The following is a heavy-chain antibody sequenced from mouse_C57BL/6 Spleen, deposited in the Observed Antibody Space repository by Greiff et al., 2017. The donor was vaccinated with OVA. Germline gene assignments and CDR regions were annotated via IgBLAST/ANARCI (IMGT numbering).Heavy chain of an antibody. Sequence: VQLKQSGPELVKPGASVKISCKASGYSFTGYYMNWVKQSPEKSLEWIGEINPSTGGTTYNQKFKAKATLTVDKSSSTAYMQLKSLTSEDSAVYYCARSGGPNWFAYWGQGTLVTVSA. D-gene: IGHD1-1*02. V-gene: IGHV1-42*01. J-gene: IGHJ3*01. CDR1: GYSFTGYY. CDR2: INPSTGGT. CDR3: ARSGGPNWFAY.